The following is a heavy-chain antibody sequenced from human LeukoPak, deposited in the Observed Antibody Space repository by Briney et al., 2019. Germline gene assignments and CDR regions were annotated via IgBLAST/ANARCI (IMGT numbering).Heavy chain of an antibody. CDR1: GGSISSYY. D-gene: IGHD2-2*01. CDR3: ARQPAGTLFDY. J-gene: IGHJ4*02. Sequence: PSETLSLTCTVSGGSISSYYWSWIRQPPEKGLEWIGYIYYSGSTNYNPSLKSRVTISVDTSKNQFSLKLSSVTAADTAVYYCARQPAGTLFDYWGQGTLVTVSS. V-gene: IGHV4-59*01. CDR2: IYYSGST.